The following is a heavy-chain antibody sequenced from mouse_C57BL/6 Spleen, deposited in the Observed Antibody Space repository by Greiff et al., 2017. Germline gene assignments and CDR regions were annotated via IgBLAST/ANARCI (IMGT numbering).Heavy chain of an antibody. J-gene: IGHJ2*01. Sequence: QVQLQQSGPELVKPGASVKISCKASGYAFSSSWMNWVKQRPGKGLEWIGRIYPGDGDTNYNGKFKGKATLTADKSSSTAYMQLSSLTSEDSAVYFCARGPYDYGDYWGQGTTLTVSS. V-gene: IGHV1-82*01. CDR1: GYAFSSSW. D-gene: IGHD2-4*01. CDR2: IYPGDGDT. CDR3: ARGPYDYGDY.